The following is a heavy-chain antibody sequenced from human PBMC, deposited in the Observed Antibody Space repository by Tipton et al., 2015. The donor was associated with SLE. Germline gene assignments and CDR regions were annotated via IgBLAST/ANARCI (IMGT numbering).Heavy chain of an antibody. CDR3: ASGLSPEYSSG. Sequence: TLSLTCTVSGSSISSSSYYWSWIRQPAGKGLEWIGYIYTSGSTNYNPSLKSRVTISVDTSKNQFSLKLSSVTAADTAVYYCASGLSPEYSSGWGQGTLVTVSS. CDR2: IYTSGST. V-gene: IGHV4-61*09. J-gene: IGHJ4*02. D-gene: IGHD6-19*01. CDR1: GSSISSSSYY.